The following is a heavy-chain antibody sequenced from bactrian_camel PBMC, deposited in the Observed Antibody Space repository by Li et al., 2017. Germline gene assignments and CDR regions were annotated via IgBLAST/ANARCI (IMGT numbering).Heavy chain of an antibody. Sequence: QPVESGGGSVQAGGSLRLSCGASGSTYGGACVGWLRQAPGKGLEWVSTINGAGGTTYYAVSVKGRFTISQDNAKNTVYLQMNSLKPEDTAVYYCVSHGLEVAGVWGQGTQVTVS. J-gene: IGHJ4*01. CDR1: GSTYGGAC. V-gene: IGHV3S25*01. CDR3: VSHGLEVAGV. CDR2: INGAGGTT. D-gene: IGHD6*01.